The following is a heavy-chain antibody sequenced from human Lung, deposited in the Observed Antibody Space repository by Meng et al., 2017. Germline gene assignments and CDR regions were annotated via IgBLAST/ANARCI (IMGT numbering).Heavy chain of an antibody. CDR3: AREVGYSSSWKNYYYGMDV. J-gene: IGHJ6*02. CDR1: GFTFSSYW. CDR2: IKQDGSEK. Sequence: GGSLRLSCAASGFTFSSYWMSWVRQAPGKGLEWVANIKQDGSEKYYVDSVKGRFTISRDNAKNSLYLQMNSLRAEDTAAYYCAREVGYSSSWKNYYYGMDVWGQGTTVTVSS. V-gene: IGHV3-7*01. D-gene: IGHD6-13*01.